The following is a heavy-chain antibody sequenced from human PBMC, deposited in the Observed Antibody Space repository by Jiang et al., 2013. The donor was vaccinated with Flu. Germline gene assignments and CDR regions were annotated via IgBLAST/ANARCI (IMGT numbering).Heavy chain of an antibody. D-gene: IGHD3-10*01. Sequence: QSGSELKKPGASVKISCKTSGYSFTSYPVNWVRQAPGQGLEWMGSINTNTGDPIYAQGFTGRFVLSLDTSVSSAYLQISSLKAEDTAVYYCARPLWFGAGMDFWGQGTTVTVSS. CDR1: GYSFTSYP. CDR3: ARPLWFGAGMDF. V-gene: IGHV7-4-1*02. CDR2: INTNTGDP. J-gene: IGHJ6*02.